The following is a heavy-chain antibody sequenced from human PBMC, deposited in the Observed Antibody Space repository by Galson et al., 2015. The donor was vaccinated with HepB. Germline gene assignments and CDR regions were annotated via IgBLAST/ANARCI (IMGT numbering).Heavy chain of an antibody. V-gene: IGHV1-69*10. D-gene: IGHD2-2*01. J-gene: IGHJ6*03. Sequence: SVKVSCKASGGTFSSYAISWVRQAPGQGLEWMGGIIPILGIANYAQKFQGRVTITADKSTSTAYKELSSLRSEDTAVYYCATSSTSSYYYYMDVWGKGTTVTVSS. CDR3: ATSSTSSYYYYMDV. CDR2: IIPILGIA. CDR1: GGTFSSYA.